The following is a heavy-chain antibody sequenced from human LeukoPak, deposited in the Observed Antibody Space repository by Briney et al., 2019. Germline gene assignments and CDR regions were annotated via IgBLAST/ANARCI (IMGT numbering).Heavy chain of an antibody. CDR2: IKEDGRQK. CDR3: ASGFLDDFWSGHF. D-gene: IGHD3-3*01. CDR1: GLTFSTHW. J-gene: IGHJ4*02. V-gene: IGHV3-7*01. Sequence: GGSLRLSCEASGLTFSTHWMSWVRQAPGKGLEWVANIKEDGRQKYYVDSVKGRFTISRDNARKSLYLQMNSLRAEDTAVYYCASGFLDDFWSGHFWGQGTLVTVSS.